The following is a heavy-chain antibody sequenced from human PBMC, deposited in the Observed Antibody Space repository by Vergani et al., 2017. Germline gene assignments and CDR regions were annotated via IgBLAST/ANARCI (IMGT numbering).Heavy chain of an antibody. D-gene: IGHD6-19*01. J-gene: IGHJ4*02. CDR2: IRYDGSNK. Sequence: QVQLVESGGGVVQPGGSLRLSCAASGLTFSSYGMHWVRQAPGKGLEWVAFIRYDGSNKYYADSVKGRFTISRDNSKNTLYLQMNSLRAEDTAVYYCAKIRTGIAVAGPLDYWGQGTLVTVSS. CDR1: GLTFSSYG. CDR3: AKIRTGIAVAGPLDY. V-gene: IGHV3-30*02.